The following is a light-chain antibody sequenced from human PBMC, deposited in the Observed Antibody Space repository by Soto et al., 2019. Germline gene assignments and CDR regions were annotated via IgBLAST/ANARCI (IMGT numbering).Light chain of an antibody. CDR3: QQYGSSPT. V-gene: IGKV3-20*01. CDR1: QSVSRNY. CDR2: GTS. J-gene: IGKJ1*01. Sequence: EIVLTQSPGTLSLSPGERATLSCRASQSVSRNYLAWYQQKPGQAPRLLMYGTSNRATGIPDRFRGSGSGTDFSLIISRLEPEDFAVYYCQQYGSSPTFGQGTKVDIK.